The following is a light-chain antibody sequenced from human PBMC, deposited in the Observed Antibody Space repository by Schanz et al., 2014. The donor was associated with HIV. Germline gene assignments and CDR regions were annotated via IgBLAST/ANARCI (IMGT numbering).Light chain of an antibody. CDR1: QSIGNS. Sequence: DIQMTQSPSTLSASVGDRVTITCRASQSIGNSLAWFHQKPGRAPQLLIYGASTLQPGVPATFSGSGSGTEFTLTISSLQPDDFATYYCQQYDTYPYTFGQGTKLEIK. CDR2: GAS. V-gene: IGKV1-5*01. CDR3: QQYDTYPYT. J-gene: IGKJ2*01.